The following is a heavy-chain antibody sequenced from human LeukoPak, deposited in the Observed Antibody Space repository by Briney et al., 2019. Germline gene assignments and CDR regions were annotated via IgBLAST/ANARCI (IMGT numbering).Heavy chain of an antibody. J-gene: IGHJ5*02. V-gene: IGHV3-15*01. CDR1: GFTLVNAW. CDR2: IKSKTDGGTT. D-gene: IGHD4-11*01. CDR3: TTEHDYSNYH. Sequence: GGSLRLSGAPVGFTLVNAWMGWVRQPQGKGRGWVGRIKSKTDGGTTDYAAPVKGRFTISRDDSKNTLYLQMNSLKTEDTAVYYCTTEHDYSNYHWGQGTLVTVSS.